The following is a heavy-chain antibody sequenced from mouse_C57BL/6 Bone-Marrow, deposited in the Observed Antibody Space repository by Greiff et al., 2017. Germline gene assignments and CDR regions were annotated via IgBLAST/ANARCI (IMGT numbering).Heavy chain of an antibody. Sequence: EVKLVESEGGLVQPGSSMKLSCTASGFTFSDYYMAWVRPVPEKGLEWVANINYDGSSTYYLDSLKSRFIISRDNAKNILYLQMSSLKSEDTATYYCARVYDGYPHFDYWGQGTTLTVSS. CDR1: GFTFSDYY. CDR2: INYDGSST. CDR3: ARVYDGYPHFDY. D-gene: IGHD2-3*01. V-gene: IGHV5-16*01. J-gene: IGHJ2*01.